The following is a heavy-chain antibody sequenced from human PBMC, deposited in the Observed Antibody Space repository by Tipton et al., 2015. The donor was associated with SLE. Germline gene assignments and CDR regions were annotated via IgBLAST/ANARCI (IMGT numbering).Heavy chain of an antibody. D-gene: IGHD3-3*01. Sequence: GSLRLSCVASGFTFSDYWMKWVRQAPGKGLEWGANINGDGSTRYYLASVKGRFTISRDNARNSLSLEMNTLRAEDTAVYYCLGSGSTSVWGQGTLVTVSS. J-gene: IGHJ4*02. CDR3: LGSGSTSV. V-gene: IGHV3-7*01. CDR1: GFTFSDYW. CDR2: INGDGSTR.